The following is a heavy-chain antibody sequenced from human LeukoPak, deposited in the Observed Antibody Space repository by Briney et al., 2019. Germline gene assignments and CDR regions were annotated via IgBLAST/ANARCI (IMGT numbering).Heavy chain of an antibody. J-gene: IGHJ4*02. CDR2: INTDGSNT. V-gene: IGHV3-74*01. D-gene: IGHD3-22*01. CDR3: VVWGEDRSGHRFDF. Sequence: TGGSLRLSCAASGFTFDYYWMHWVRQAPGKGLMWVSRINTDGSNTHYADSVKGRFTISRDNAKNTLYLQMNGLRVEDPAVYYCVVWGEDRSGHRFDFWGQGTLVTVSS. CDR1: GFTFDYYW.